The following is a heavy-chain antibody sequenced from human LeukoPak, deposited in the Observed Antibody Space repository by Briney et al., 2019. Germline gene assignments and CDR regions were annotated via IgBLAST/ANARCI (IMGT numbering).Heavy chain of an antibody. V-gene: IGHV3-30*18. Sequence: PGRSLRLSCAASGFTFSSYGMHWVRQAPGKGLEWVAVISYDGSNKYYADSVKGRFTISRDNSKNTLYLQMNSLRAEDTAVSYCAKDPYSYEYYFDYWGQGTLVTVSS. CDR2: ISYDGSNK. J-gene: IGHJ4*02. CDR3: AKDPYSYEYYFDY. D-gene: IGHD5-18*01. CDR1: GFTFSSYG.